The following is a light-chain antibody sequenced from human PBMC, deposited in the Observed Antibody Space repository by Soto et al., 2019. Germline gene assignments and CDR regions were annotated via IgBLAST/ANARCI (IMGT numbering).Light chain of an antibody. CDR1: TSNIGSNV. CDR3: ASWDDSLSAVL. J-gene: IGLJ2*01. CDR2: SNN. Sequence: QSVLTQPPSASGTPGQRVTISCSGSTSNIGSNVVNWYQQLPGTAPKLHIYSNNHRPSEVPDRFSGSKSGTSASLAISGLQSEDETDYYCASWDDSLSAVLFGGGTKLTVL. V-gene: IGLV1-44*01.